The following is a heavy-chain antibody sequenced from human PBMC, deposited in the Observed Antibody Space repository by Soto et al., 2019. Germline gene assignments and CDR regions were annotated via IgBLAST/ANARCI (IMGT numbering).Heavy chain of an antibody. Sequence: EVQLVESGGGLVQPGGSLRLSCAASGFTLRNYDMHWVRQATGKGLEWVSAIGTAGDTYYPGSVKGRFTISRENAKHSLYPQMNSRIAGDTAVNYCARGRLGKDHGMDVWGQGTPVTVSS. CDR2: IGTAGDT. CDR3: ARGRLGKDHGMDV. V-gene: IGHV3-13*04. CDR1: GFTLRNYD. J-gene: IGHJ6*02.